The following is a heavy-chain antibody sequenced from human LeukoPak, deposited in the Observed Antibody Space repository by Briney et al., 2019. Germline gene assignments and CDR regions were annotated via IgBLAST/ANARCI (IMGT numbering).Heavy chain of an antibody. Sequence: GSLRLSCAASGFTFSSYWMSWVRQAPGKGLEWVANIKQDGSEKYYVDSVKGRFTISRDNAKNSLYLQMNSLKIEDTAVYYCTPEGLRGAISSDFGDWGQGTLVTVSS. V-gene: IGHV3-7*03. CDR3: TPEGLRGAISSDFGD. CDR2: IKQDGSEK. J-gene: IGHJ4*02. D-gene: IGHD3-10*01. CDR1: GFTFSSYW.